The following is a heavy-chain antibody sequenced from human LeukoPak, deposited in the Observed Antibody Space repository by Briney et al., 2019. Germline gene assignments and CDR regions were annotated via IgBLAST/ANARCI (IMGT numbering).Heavy chain of an antibody. CDR3: AKDIYNYFDSSGYGY. J-gene: IGHJ4*02. Sequence: GGSLRLSCAASGFTFSSYGMHWVRQAPGKGLEWVAVIWYGGSNKYYADSVKGRFTISRDNSKNTLYLQMNSLRAEDTALYYCAKDIYNYFDSSGYGYWGQGTLVTVSS. V-gene: IGHV3-30*02. CDR2: IWYGGSNK. CDR1: GFTFSSYG. D-gene: IGHD3-22*01.